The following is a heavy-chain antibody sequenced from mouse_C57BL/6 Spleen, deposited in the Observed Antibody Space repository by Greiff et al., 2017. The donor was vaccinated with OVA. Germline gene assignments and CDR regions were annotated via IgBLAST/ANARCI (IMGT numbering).Heavy chain of an antibody. D-gene: IGHD2-5*01. CDR2: INPNNGGT. CDR3: AGSKFAY. J-gene: IGHJ3*01. V-gene: IGHV1-18*01. CDR1: GYTFTDYN. Sequence: DVKLQESGPELVKPGASVKIPCKASGYTFTDYNMDWVKQSHGKSLEWIGDINPNNGGTIYNQKFKGKATLTVDKSSSTAYMELRSLTSEDTAVYYCAGSKFAYWGQGTLVTVSA.